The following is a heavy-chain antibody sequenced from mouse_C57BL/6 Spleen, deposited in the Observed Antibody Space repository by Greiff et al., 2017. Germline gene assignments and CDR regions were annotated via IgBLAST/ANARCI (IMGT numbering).Heavy chain of an antibody. D-gene: IGHD6-5*01. CDR1: GYTFTSYW. V-gene: IGHV1-9*01. CDR3: ARYAYNIYAMDD. CDR2: ILTGGSST. Sequence: VQLQQSGAELMKPGASVKLSCKATGYTFTSYWIEWVKQRPGHGLEWIGDILTGGSSTHYNEKFKGKATFTADTSSNTAYMQLSSLTTEDSSIYYCARYAYNIYAMDDWGQGTTLTVSS. J-gene: IGHJ4*01.